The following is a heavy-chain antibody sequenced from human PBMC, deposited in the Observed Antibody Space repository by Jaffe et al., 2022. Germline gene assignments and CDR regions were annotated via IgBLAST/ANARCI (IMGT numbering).Heavy chain of an antibody. J-gene: IGHJ5*02. CDR3: ARRDCSGGSCYSGWFDP. D-gene: IGHD2-15*01. V-gene: IGHV4-59*01. CDR2: IYYSGST. Sequence: QVQLQESGPGLVKPSETLSLTCTVSGGSISSYYWSWIRQPPGKGLEWIGYIYYSGSTNYNPSLKSRVTISVDTSKNQFSLKLSSVTAADTAVYYCARRDCSGGSCYSGWFDPWGQGTLVTVSS. CDR1: GGSISSYY.